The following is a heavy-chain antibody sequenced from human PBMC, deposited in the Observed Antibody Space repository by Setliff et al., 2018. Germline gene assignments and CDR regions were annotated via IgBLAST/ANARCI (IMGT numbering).Heavy chain of an antibody. CDR3: ARVTNWGLDLRFDP. Sequence: PSETLPLTCTVSGDSISSYYWSWIRQPPGKGLEWIGYIYYSGSTNYNPSLKSRVTMSVATFENHFSLKLNSLTAADTAVYYCARVTNWGLDLRFDPWGQGILVTVSS. V-gene: IGHV4-59*01. CDR1: GDSISSYY. D-gene: IGHD7-27*01. J-gene: IGHJ5*02. CDR2: IYYSGST.